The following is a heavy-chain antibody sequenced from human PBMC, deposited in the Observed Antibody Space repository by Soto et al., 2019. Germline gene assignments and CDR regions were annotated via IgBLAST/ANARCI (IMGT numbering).Heavy chain of an antibody. CDR1: GFMFSSYA. Sequence: EVQLLESGGGLIQPGGSLRLSCAASGFMFSSYAMSSVRQAPGKGLEWVSSISASGGTANLADSVEGRCTISRDNSKSTLYLQMNSLRAEDTAVYYCAKLTYPSDSTGYYYERVSGWIDSWGQGTLVTVSS. CDR2: ISASGGTA. J-gene: IGHJ5*01. V-gene: IGHV3-23*01. CDR3: AKLTYPSDSTGYYYERVSGWIDS. D-gene: IGHD3-22*01.